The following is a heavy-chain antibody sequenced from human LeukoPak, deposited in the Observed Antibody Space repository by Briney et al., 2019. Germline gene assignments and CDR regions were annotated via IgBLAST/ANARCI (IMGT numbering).Heavy chain of an antibody. CDR2: IYTSGST. CDR3: AREGSIGAFDI. V-gene: IGHV4-61*02. D-gene: IGHD6-6*01. Sequence: SESLSLTCTVSGGSISSGSYYWSWIRQPTGKGLEWIGRIYTSGSTNYNPSLKSRVTISVDTSKNQFSLKLSSVTAADTAVYYCAREGSIGAFDIWGQGTMVTVSS. CDR1: GGSISSGSYY. J-gene: IGHJ3*02.